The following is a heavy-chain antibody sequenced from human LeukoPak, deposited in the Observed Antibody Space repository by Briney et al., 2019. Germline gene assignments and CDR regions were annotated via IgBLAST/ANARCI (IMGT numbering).Heavy chain of an antibody. CDR2: IYSGGST. J-gene: IGHJ4*02. CDR1: GFTVSSNY. CDR3: ARWKYYYDSSGYFDY. Sequence: PGGSLRLSCAASGFTVSSNYMSWVRQAPGKGLEWVSVIYSGGSTYYADSVKGRFTISRDNSKNTLYLQMNSLRAEDTAVYYCARWKYYYDSSGYFDYWGQGTLVTVSS. D-gene: IGHD3-22*01. V-gene: IGHV3-53*01.